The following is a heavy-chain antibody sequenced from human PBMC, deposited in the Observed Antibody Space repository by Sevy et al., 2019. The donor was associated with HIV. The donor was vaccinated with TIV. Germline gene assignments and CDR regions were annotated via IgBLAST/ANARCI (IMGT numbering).Heavy chain of an antibody. CDR2: ISNDGGNQ. CDR3: AKDGSDGYKYFLDF. Sequence: GGSLRLSCAASGFTFRSYGMHWVRQAPGKGLEWVAVISNDGGNQYYADSVKGRFTISRDNSKNTVYLQMNSLRAEDTAVYYWAKDGSDGYKYFLDFWGQGALVTVSS. CDR1: GFTFRSYG. D-gene: IGHD5-12*01. V-gene: IGHV3-30*18. J-gene: IGHJ4*02.